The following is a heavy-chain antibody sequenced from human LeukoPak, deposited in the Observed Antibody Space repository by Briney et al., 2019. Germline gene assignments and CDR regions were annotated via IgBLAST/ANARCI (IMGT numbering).Heavy chain of an antibody. D-gene: IGHD6-19*01. V-gene: IGHV4-59*01. J-gene: IGHJ4*02. CDR2: IYYSGST. CDR3: ARGGGWSPYYFDY. Sequence: KSSETLSLTCTVSGGSISSYYWSWIRQPPGKGLEWIGYIYYSGSTNYNPSLKSRVTISVDTSKNQFSLKLSSVTAADTAVYYCARGGGWSPYYFDYWGQGTLVTVSS. CDR1: GGSISSYY.